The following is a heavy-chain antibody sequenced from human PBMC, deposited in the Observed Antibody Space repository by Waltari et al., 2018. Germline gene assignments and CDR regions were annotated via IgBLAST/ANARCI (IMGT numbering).Heavy chain of an antibody. CDR3: ATSRGIVVGYFDS. Sequence: QVKMVQNGAEEKKTGDSVKVYCKDSGYIFTSYGINWVRQAPGQGLEWMGWISANNGDTNYAQKIQGRVTMTTDTSTSTAYMELRSLRSDDTAVYYCATSRGIVVGYFDSWGQGTLVTVSS. D-gene: IGHD3-22*01. CDR2: ISANNGDT. J-gene: IGHJ4*02. CDR1: GYIFTSYG. V-gene: IGHV1-18*01.